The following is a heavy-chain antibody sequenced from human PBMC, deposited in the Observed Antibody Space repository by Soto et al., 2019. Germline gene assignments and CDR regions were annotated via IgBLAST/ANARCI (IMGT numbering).Heavy chain of an antibody. CDR2: INAGNGNT. CDR3: ARSIVVVTALDY. D-gene: IGHD2-21*02. CDR1: GYTFTSYA. J-gene: IGHJ4*02. Sequence: ASVKVSCKASGYTFTSYAMRWVRQAPGQRLEWMGWINAGNGNTKYSQKFQGRVTITRDTSASTAYMELSSLRSEDTAVYYCARSIVVVTALDYWGQGTRVTVSS. V-gene: IGHV1-3*01.